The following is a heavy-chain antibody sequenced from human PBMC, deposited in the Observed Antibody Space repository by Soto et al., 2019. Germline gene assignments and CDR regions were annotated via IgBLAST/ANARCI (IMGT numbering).Heavy chain of an antibody. CDR3: ARAGYSNYLFDY. J-gene: IGHJ4*02. CDR1: GGSISSGGYY. CDR2: IYYSGST. Sequence: SETLSLTCTVSGGSISSGGYYWSWIRQHPGKGLEWIGYIYYSGSTYYNPSLKSRVTISVDTSKNQFSLKLSSVTAADTAVYYRARAGYSNYLFDYWGQGTLVTVSS. D-gene: IGHD4-4*01. V-gene: IGHV4-31*03.